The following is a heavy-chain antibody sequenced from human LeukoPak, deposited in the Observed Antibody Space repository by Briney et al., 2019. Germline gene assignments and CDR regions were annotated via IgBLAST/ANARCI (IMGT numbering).Heavy chain of an antibody. CDR2: ISGSGYYA. J-gene: IGHJ4*02. CDR3: AKTAVPGTRHSDY. D-gene: IGHD6-19*01. CDR1: GFTFSSYA. V-gene: IGHV3-23*01. Sequence: GGSLRLSCAASGFTFSSYAMNWVRQAPGKGLEWVSAISGSGYYANYADSVKGRFTISRDNYKNTLYLQMNSLRAEDTAVYSCAKTAVPGTRHSDYWGQGTLVTVSS.